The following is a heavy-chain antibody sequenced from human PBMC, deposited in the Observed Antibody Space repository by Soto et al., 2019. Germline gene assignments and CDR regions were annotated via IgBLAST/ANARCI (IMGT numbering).Heavy chain of an antibody. Sequence: LRLSCAASGFTFSFYAMHWVRQAPGKGLEWVAVISYNGRNKHYVDSVKGRFTISRDNSQDTLYLQMDSLRPDDTAVYYCARQAKIGDRSQFYFDSWGQGTLVTVSS. V-gene: IGHV3-30*04. D-gene: IGHD3-16*01. J-gene: IGHJ4*02. CDR2: ISYNGRNK. CDR1: GFTFSFYA. CDR3: ARQAKIGDRSQFYFDS.